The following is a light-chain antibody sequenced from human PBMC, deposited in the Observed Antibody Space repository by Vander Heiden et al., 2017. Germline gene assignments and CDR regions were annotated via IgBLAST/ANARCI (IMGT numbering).Light chain of an antibody. CDR2: EVS. CDR1: SSHVGGYNY. J-gene: IGLJ3*02. V-gene: IGLV2-14*01. CDR3: SSYTSSSTLNWV. Sequence: QSALTQPASGSGSPGQSITISCPGTSSHVGGYNYVSWYQQHPGKAPKLMIYEVSNRPSGVSNRFSGSKSGNTASLTISGLQAEDEADYYCSSYTSSSTLNWVFGGGTKLTVL.